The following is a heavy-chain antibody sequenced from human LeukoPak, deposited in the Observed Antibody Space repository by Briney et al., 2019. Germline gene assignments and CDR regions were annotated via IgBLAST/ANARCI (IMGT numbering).Heavy chain of an antibody. CDR1: GYTFTSYG. D-gene: IGHD5-18*01. V-gene: IGHV1-69*04. CDR3: ARDKRGYSYGPFDY. Sequence: ASVKVSCKASGYTFTSYGISWVRQAPGQGLEWMGRIIPILGIANYAQKFQGRVTITADKSTSTAYMELSSLRSEDTAVYYCARDKRGYSYGPFDYWGQGTLVTVSS. J-gene: IGHJ4*02. CDR2: IIPILGIA.